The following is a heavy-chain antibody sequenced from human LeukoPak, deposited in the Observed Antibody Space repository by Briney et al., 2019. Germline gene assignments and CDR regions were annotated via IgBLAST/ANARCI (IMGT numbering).Heavy chain of an antibody. D-gene: IGHD6-13*01. CDR2: IWYDGSNK. J-gene: IGHJ4*02. CDR1: GFTFSSYG. CDR3: AREGAAAGSPFDY. Sequence: GGSLRLSCAASGFTFSSYGMHWVRQAPGRGLEWVAVIWYDGSNKYYADSVKGRFTISRDNSKNTLYLQMNSLRAEDTAVYYCAREGAAAGSPFDYWGQGTLVTVSS. V-gene: IGHV3-33*01.